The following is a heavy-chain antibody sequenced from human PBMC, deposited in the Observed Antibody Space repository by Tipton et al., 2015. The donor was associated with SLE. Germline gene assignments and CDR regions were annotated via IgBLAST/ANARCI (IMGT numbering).Heavy chain of an antibody. J-gene: IGHJ4*02. CDR3: ARSSSVRTLLWPTFAY. V-gene: IGHV4-31*03. CDR2: SYRSGSA. D-gene: IGHD2/OR15-2a*01. Sequence: TLSLTCTVSGGSISSDDYYWTWIRQFPGKGLEWIGHSYRSGSANHNPSLNSRLSLSVDKSQNQFSLRLSSVTAADTAVYFCARSSSVRTLLWPTFAYWGQGTLVTVSS. CDR1: GGSISSDDYY.